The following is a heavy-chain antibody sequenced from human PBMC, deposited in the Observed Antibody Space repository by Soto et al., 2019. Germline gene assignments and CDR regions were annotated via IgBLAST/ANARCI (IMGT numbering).Heavy chain of an antibody. CDR2: MNPNSGDT. D-gene: IGHD6-19*01. CDR1: GYTFTNYD. Sequence: QVQLVQSGAEVKKPGASVKVSCKASGYTFTNYDINWVRQATGQGLEWMGWMNPNSGDTGYAQNFKGRVTMTRNTSISTADMELSSLRSEDTAVYYCATVSAWQFYFFMDVWGKGTTVTVSS. V-gene: IGHV1-8*01. J-gene: IGHJ6*03. CDR3: ATVSAWQFYFFMDV.